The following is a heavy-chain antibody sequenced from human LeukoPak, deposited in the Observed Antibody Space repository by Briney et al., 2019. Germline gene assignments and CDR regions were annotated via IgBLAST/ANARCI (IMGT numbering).Heavy chain of an antibody. CDR1: GFTFSDYY. J-gene: IGHJ6*03. D-gene: IGHD2-2*03. CDR2: ISSSGSTI. Sequence: GGSLRLSCAASGFTFSDYYMTWIRQAPGRGLERVSYISSSGSTIYYADSAKGRFTISMDSAKNSLFLQMKSLRAEDTAVYYCAREAGYCSSTSCSYYYYMDVWGKGTTVTVSS. V-gene: IGHV3-11*04. CDR3: AREAGYCSSTSCSYYYYMDV.